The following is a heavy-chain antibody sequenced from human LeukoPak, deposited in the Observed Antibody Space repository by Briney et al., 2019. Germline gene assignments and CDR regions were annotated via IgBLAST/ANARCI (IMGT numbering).Heavy chain of an antibody. CDR1: GFTFSSYS. CDR3: YTTGGVDY. D-gene: IGHD1-14*01. V-gene: IGHV3-48*04. CDR2: ISSSSSTI. J-gene: IGHJ4*02. Sequence: GGSLRLSCAASGFTFSSYSMNWVRQAPGKGLEWVSYISSSSSTIYYADSVKGRFTISRDNAKNSLFLQMNSLRAEDTAVYYCYTTGGVDYWGQGTLVTVSS.